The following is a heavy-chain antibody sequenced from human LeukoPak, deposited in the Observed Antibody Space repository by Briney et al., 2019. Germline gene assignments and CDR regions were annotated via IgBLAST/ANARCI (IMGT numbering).Heavy chain of an antibody. D-gene: IGHD3-22*01. Sequence: ESGPTLVNPTQTLTLTCTFSGFSLRSSGMCVSWIRQPPGKALEWLARIDWDDDKYYSTSLKTRLTISKDTSKNQVVLTMINMDPVDTATYYCAQISDHYDSSGYSVFDYWGQGILVTVSS. CDR2: IDWDDDK. CDR1: GFSLRSSGMC. V-gene: IGHV2-70*11. CDR3: AQISDHYDSSGYSVFDY. J-gene: IGHJ4*02.